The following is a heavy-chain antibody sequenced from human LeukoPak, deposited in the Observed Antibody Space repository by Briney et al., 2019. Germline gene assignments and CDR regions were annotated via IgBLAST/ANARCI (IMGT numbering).Heavy chain of an antibody. V-gene: IGHV1-8*01. D-gene: IGHD1-7*01. J-gene: IGHJ6*02. CDR2: MNPNSGNT. Sequence: ASVKVSCKASGYTFTSYDINWVRQATGQGLEWMGWMNPNSGNTGYAQKFQGRVTMTRNTSISTAYMELSSLRSEDTAVYYCARVLTGITGTTPKYYYCGMDVWGQGATVTVSS. CDR3: ARVLTGITGTTPKYYYCGMDV. CDR1: GYTFTSYD.